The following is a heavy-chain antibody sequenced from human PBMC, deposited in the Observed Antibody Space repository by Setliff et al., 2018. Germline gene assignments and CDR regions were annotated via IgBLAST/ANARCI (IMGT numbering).Heavy chain of an antibody. J-gene: IGHJ4*02. CDR3: IVAENYFDC. CDR2: IKGQTDGGTT. V-gene: IGHV3-15*01. D-gene: IGHD5-12*01. CDR1: ELIFSHTW. Sequence: GGSLRLSCAAPELIFSHTWMNWVRQAPGKGLEWVGRIKGQTDGGTTDYAAPVKGRFSISRDDSKNTAYLQMDSLNTEDTAVYYCIVAENYFDCWGQGTLVTVSS.